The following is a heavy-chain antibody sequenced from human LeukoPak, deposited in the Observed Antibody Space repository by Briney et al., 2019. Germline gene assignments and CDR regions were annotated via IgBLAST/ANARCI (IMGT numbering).Heavy chain of an antibody. CDR1: GGSISSSHYY. Sequence: TSEILSLTCTVSGGSISSSHYYWGWIRQPPGKGLEWIGSIYYSGSTYYNPSLKSRVTISVDTSKKQFSLKLSSVTAADTAVYYCARGSYEGGAGLVYFDYWGQGTLVTVSS. CDR2: IYYSGST. V-gene: IGHV4-39*01. D-gene: IGHD5-24*01. CDR3: ARGSYEGGAGLVYFDY. J-gene: IGHJ4*02.